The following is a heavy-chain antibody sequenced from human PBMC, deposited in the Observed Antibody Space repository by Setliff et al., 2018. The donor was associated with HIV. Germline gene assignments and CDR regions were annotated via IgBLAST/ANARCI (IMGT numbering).Heavy chain of an antibody. CDR3: ARTGYAFDI. V-gene: IGHV4-4*08. Sequence: SETLSLTCTVSGGSMNENHWSWLRQSPGKGLEWIAYIHTSGSTYFNPSFISRVTISIDSSKNQFSLKLMSLTAADTAVYYCARTGYAFDIWGRGTMGTVSS. J-gene: IGHJ3*02. CDR2: IHTSGST. CDR1: GGSMNENH.